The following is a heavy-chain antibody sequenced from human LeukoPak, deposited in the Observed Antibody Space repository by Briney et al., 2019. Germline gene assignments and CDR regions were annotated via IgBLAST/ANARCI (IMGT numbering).Heavy chain of an antibody. Sequence: KTGGSLRLSCAASGFTFSSYSMNWVRQAPGKGLEWVSSISSSSSYIYYADSVKGRFTVSRDNAKNSLYLQMNSLRAEDTAVYHCARDGWFQAFDIWGQGTMVTVSS. V-gene: IGHV3-21*01. CDR3: ARDGWFQAFDI. D-gene: IGHD2-15*01. CDR1: GFTFSSYS. J-gene: IGHJ3*02. CDR2: ISSSSSYI.